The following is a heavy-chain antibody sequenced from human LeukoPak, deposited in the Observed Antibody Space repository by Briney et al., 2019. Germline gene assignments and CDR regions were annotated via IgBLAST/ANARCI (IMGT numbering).Heavy chain of an antibody. CDR1: GYTFTTHD. CDR3: VRTPPNWGFDY. Sequence: ASVTVSFTASGYTFTTHDINWVRQATGQGLEWLGWMSPNSGDTGYAQKFQGRVTMTSDSSISTAYMELSSLRSEDTAIYYCVRTPPNWGFDYWGQGTLVTVSS. V-gene: IGHV1-8*01. J-gene: IGHJ4*02. CDR2: MSPNSGDT. D-gene: IGHD7-27*01.